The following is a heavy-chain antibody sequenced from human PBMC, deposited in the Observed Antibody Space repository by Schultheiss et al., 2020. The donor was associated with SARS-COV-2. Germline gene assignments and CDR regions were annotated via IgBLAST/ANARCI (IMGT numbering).Heavy chain of an antibody. D-gene: IGHD1-14*01. J-gene: IGHJ3*02. V-gene: IGHV1-69*13. CDR3: VRGYNTNWGRGTDAFDI. CDR2: IIPMFGTA. CDR1: GGTFSTYT. Sequence: SVKVSCKASGGTFSTYTISWVRQAPGQGLEWMGGIIPMFGTANYAQKFQGRVTVTADESTSTAYMDLSSLRSDDTAVYYCVRGYNTNWGRGTDAFDIWGQGTMVTVSS.